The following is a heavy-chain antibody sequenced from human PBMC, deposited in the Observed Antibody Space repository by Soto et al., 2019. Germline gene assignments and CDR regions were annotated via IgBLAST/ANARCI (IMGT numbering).Heavy chain of an antibody. V-gene: IGHV3-30-3*01. J-gene: IGHJ3*02. CDR2: ISDDGDKV. CDR1: EFTFSDYA. Sequence: QVQLVESGGGVVQPGRSLRLSCAASEFTFSDYAMHWVRQAPGKGLEWVAVISDDGDKVFYADSMKDRLTISRDNSKSTLFLQLTSLGPEDTALYYCARAHYHDSSGPNRHAFDIWGQGTLVTVSS. CDR3: ARAHYHDSSGPNRHAFDI. D-gene: IGHD3-22*01.